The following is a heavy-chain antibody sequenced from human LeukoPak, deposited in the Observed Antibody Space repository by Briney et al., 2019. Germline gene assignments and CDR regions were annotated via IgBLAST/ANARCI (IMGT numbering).Heavy chain of an antibody. Sequence: SVKLSCKASGRTFSSYAISWVRQAPGQGLEWMGRIIPIVGTANYAQRFQGRVTITADKSTSTAYMELSSLRSEDTAVYYCARELGSGVVVVPAAIKAFDYWGQGTLVTVSS. D-gene: IGHD2-2*02. CDR2: IIPIVGTA. CDR1: GRTFSSYA. CDR3: ARELGSGVVVVPAAIKAFDY. V-gene: IGHV1-69*04. J-gene: IGHJ4*02.